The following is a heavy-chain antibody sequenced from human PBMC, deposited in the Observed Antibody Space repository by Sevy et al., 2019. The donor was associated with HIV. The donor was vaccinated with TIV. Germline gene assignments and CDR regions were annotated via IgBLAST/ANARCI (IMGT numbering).Heavy chain of an antibody. CDR1: GFTFSTYA. CDR3: ATDSGYSSNWSVGR. Sequence: GGSLRLSCAASGFTFSTYALHWVRQAPGKGLEWVAVISYDGGTKDYAGSVSGRFTMSRDNSKNTLFLQMNSLRDEDTAVYYCATDSGYSSNWSVGRWGQGTLVTVSS. J-gene: IGHJ4*02. V-gene: IGHV3-30-3*01. D-gene: IGHD6-13*01. CDR2: ISYDGGTK.